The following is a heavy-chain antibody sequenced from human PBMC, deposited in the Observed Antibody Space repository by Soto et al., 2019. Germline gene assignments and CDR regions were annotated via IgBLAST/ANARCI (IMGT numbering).Heavy chain of an antibody. CDR1: GLRLSISS. J-gene: IGHJ4*02. CDR3: ARDIEWATILFDY. D-gene: IGHD5-12*01. CDR2: ISRSSSHI. V-gene: IGHV3-21*01. Sequence: AACGLRLSISSVTWVLKAPGKGLEWVSSISRSSSHIYYADSVKGRFTMSRDNAKNSLYLQMNSLRAEDTAVYYCARDIEWATILFDYWVPGTLVTAPQ.